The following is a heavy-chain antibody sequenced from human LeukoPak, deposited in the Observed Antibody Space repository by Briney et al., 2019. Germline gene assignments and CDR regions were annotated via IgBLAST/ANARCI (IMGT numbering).Heavy chain of an antibody. CDR2: ISAYNGNT. Sequence: ASVKVSCKASGYTFTSYGISWVRQAPGQGLEWMGWISAYNGNTNYAQKLQGRVTMTTDTSTSTAYMELGSLRSDDTAVYYCARDRLDMITFGGVDYWGQGTLVTVSS. V-gene: IGHV1-18*01. J-gene: IGHJ4*02. D-gene: IGHD3-16*01. CDR1: GYTFTSYG. CDR3: ARDRLDMITFGGVDY.